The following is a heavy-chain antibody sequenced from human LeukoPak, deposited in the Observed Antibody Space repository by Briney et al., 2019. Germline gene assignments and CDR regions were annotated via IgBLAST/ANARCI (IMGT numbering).Heavy chain of an antibody. Sequence: ASVKVSCKASGYTFTSYGISWVRQAPGQGLEWMGWISAYNGNTNYAQKLQGRVTMTRDTSISTAYMELSRLRSDDTAVYYCARRYCSTTSCYMADYWGQGTLVTVSS. CDR1: GYTFTSYG. J-gene: IGHJ4*02. CDR2: ISAYNGNT. D-gene: IGHD2-2*02. CDR3: ARRYCSTTSCYMADY. V-gene: IGHV1-18*01.